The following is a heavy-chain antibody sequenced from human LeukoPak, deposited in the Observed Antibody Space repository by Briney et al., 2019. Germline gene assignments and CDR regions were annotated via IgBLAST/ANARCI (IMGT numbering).Heavy chain of an antibody. CDR2: ISYDGSNK. J-gene: IGHJ5*02. Sequence: GGSLRLSCAASGFTFSSYGMHWVRQAPGKGLEWVAVISYDGSNKYYADSVKGRFTISRDNAKNSLYLQMNSLRAEDTAVYYCARHVRGNWFDPWGQGTLVTVSS. CDR1: GFTFSSYG. V-gene: IGHV3-30*03. CDR3: ARHVRGNWFDP.